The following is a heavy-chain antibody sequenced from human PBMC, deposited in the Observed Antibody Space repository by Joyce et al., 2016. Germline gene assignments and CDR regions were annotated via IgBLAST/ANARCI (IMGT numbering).Heavy chain of an antibody. CDR1: GFTFRNYW. J-gene: IGHJ2*01. CDR3: ARGGNSGNYNDDWYFDL. V-gene: IGHV3-74*01. Sequence: EVQLVESGGGLVQPGGSLRLSCAASGFTFRNYWMHWVRQVSGKGLVWVLRINSDGSRTNYAESERGRFTISRDNAKNTLFLQMNSLRAEDTAVYYCARGGNSGNYNDDWYFDLWGRGTLVTVSS. D-gene: IGHD1-26*01. CDR2: INSDGSRT.